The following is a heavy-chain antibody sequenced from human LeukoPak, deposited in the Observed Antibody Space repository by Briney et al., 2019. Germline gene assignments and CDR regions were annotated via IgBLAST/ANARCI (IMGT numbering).Heavy chain of an antibody. CDR3: ARVADYYDSSGGAFDN. Sequence: PGGSLRLSCAASGFTFSTYEMNWVRQAPGKGLEWVSYISSGGSTIYYADSVKGRFTISRDNAKNSLYLQMNSLRAEDTAVYYCARVADYYDSSGGAFDNWGQGTIVTVSS. D-gene: IGHD3-22*01. V-gene: IGHV3-48*03. CDR2: ISSGGSTI. CDR1: GFTFSTYE. J-gene: IGHJ3*02.